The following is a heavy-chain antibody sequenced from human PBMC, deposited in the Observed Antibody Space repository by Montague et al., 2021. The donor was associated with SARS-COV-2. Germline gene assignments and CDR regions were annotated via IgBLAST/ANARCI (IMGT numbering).Heavy chain of an antibody. CDR3: ARGESYSTSWYYFFDY. D-gene: IGHD6-13*01. Sequence: SETLSLTCTVSGGSVSSYYWSWIRQLPGKGLEWIGYIYYSGNTNYNPSLKSRVTISVDTSKNQVSLKLSSVTAADTAVYYCARGESYSTSWYYFFDYGGQGTLVTVSS. J-gene: IGHJ4*02. CDR1: GGSVSSYY. CDR2: IYYSGNT. V-gene: IGHV4-59*02.